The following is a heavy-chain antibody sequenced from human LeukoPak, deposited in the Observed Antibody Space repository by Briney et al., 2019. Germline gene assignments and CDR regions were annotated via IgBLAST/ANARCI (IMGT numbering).Heavy chain of an antibody. D-gene: IGHD6-19*01. J-gene: IGHJ4*02. Sequence: GESLKISCKGSGYSFTTYCISWVRQMPGSGLEWMGRIDPSDSSTNYSPSFQGHATISADKSVSTAYLQWSSLKASDTAIYYCATGGRGWLYWGQGTLVTVSS. V-gene: IGHV5-10-1*01. CDR1: GYSFTTYC. CDR3: ATGGRGWLY. CDR2: IDPSDSST.